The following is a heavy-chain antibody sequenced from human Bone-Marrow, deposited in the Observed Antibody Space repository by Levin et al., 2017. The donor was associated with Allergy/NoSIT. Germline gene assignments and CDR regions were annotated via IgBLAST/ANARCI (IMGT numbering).Heavy chain of an antibody. CDR2: MNSYSGNT. V-gene: IGHV1-8*01. J-gene: IGHJ5*02. CDR3: ARGAGTGGRDWFDP. D-gene: IGHD3-10*01. CDR1: GYTFTNHD. Sequence: GGSLRLSCKGSGYTFTNHDINWVRQASGQGLEWMGWMNSYSGNTGYAEKFQGRVTMTRDTSISTAYMELSSLRFEDTAVYYCARGAGTGGRDWFDPWGQGTLVTVSS.